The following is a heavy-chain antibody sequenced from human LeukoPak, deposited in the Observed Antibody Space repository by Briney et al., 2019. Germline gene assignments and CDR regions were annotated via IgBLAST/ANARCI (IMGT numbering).Heavy chain of an antibody. D-gene: IGHD4-17*01. CDR1: GGSISSSSYY. J-gene: IGHJ4*02. V-gene: IGHV4-39*01. CDR3: AIHLLYGDYEPYYFDY. Sequence: PSETLSLTCTVSGGSISSSSYYWGWIRQPPGKGLEWIGSIYYSGSTYYNPSLKSRVTISVDTSKNQFSLKLSSVTAADTAVYYCAIHLLYGDYEPYYFDYWGQGTLVTVSS. CDR2: IYYSGST.